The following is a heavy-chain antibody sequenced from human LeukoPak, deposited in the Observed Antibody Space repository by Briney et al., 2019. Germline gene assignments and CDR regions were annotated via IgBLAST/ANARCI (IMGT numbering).Heavy chain of an antibody. CDR3: ASQVYDILTGYYTSLDY. CDR1: GFAFSSYA. CDR2: ISYDGSNK. D-gene: IGHD3-9*01. J-gene: IGHJ4*02. Sequence: GGSLRLSCAASGFAFSSYAMHWVRQAPGKGLEWVAVISYDGSNKYYADSVKGRFTISRDNSKNTLHLQMNSLRGEDTAVYYCASQVYDILTGYYTSLDYWGQGTLVTVSS. V-gene: IGHV3-30*04.